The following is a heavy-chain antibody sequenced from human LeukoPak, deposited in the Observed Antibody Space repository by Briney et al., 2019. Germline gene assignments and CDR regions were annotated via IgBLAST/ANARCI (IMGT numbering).Heavy chain of an antibody. D-gene: IGHD5-12*01. V-gene: IGHV3-7*04. CDR2: IKQDGSEK. CDR3: ARVSGYNALGWFDP. J-gene: IGHJ5*02. Sequence: GGSLRLSCAASGFPFSTYAMSWVRQAPGKGLEWVANIKQDGSEKSYVDSVKGRFTISRDNAKNSLYLEMNSLRAEDTAVYYCARVSGYNALGWFDPWGQGTLVTVSS. CDR1: GFPFSTYA.